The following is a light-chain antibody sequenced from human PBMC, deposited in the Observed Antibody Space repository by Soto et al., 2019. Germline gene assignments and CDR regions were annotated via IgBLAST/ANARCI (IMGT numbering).Light chain of an antibody. Sequence: QSVLTQPPSASGTPGQTVTMSCSGSTSNIGTNTVTWYQQLPGSAPKVLIYVNNQRRSGVPDRFSGSKSGTSAFLAITGLQSEDEADYYCATWDDNLSGLIFGGGTKLTVL. CDR3: ATWDDNLSGLI. CDR2: VNN. CDR1: TSNIGTNT. J-gene: IGLJ2*01. V-gene: IGLV1-44*01.